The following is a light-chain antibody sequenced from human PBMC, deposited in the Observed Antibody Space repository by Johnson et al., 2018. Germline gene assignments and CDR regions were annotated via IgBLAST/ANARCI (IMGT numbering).Light chain of an antibody. Sequence: QSVLTQPPSVSAAPGQKVTISCSGSSSNIGNNYVSWYQQLPGTAPKLLIYDNNKRPSGIPDRFSGSKSGTSATLAITELQTGDEADYYCGTWDSSLSTGNVFGTGTKVTVL. CDR1: SSNIGNNY. V-gene: IGLV1-51*01. CDR2: DNN. J-gene: IGLJ1*01. CDR3: GTWDSSLSTGNV.